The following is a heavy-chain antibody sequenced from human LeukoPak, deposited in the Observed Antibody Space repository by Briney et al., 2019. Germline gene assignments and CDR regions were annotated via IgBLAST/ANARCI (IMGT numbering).Heavy chain of an antibody. Sequence: PSETLSLTCTVSGGSISSHYWSWIRQPPGKGLEWIGYIYYSGSTNYNPSLKSRVTISVDTSKNQFSLKLSSVTVADTAVYYCAREKYSSGWYLDYYYYYMDVWGKGTTVTVSS. D-gene: IGHD6-19*01. CDR2: IYYSGST. CDR1: GGSISSHY. CDR3: AREKYSSGWYLDYYYYYMDV. V-gene: IGHV4-59*11. J-gene: IGHJ6*03.